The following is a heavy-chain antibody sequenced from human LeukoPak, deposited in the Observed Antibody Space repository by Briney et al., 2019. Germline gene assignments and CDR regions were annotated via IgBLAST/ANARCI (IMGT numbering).Heavy chain of an antibody. D-gene: IGHD4-17*01. CDR3: ARGTMTTVTYYFDY. V-gene: IGHV4-34*01. Sequence: SETLSLTCAVYGGSFSGCYWSWIRQPPGKGLEWIGEINHSGSTNYNPSLKSRVTISVDTSKNQFSLKLSSVTAADTAVYYCARGTMTTVTYYFDYWGQGTLVTVSS. CDR1: GGSFSGCY. J-gene: IGHJ4*02. CDR2: INHSGST.